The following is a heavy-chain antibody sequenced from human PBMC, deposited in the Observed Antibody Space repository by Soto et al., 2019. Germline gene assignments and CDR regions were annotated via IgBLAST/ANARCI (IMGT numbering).Heavy chain of an antibody. CDR3: ARVGTGTTIHGSYYYYGMDV. V-gene: IGHV4-4*02. Sequence: ASETLSLTCAVSGGSISSSNWWSWVRQPPGKGLEWIGEIYHSGSTNYNPSLRSRVTISVDKSKNQFSLKLSSVTAADTAVYYCARVGTGTTIHGSYYYYGMDVWGQGTTVTVSS. CDR1: GGSISSSNW. J-gene: IGHJ6*02. D-gene: IGHD1-7*01. CDR2: IYHSGST.